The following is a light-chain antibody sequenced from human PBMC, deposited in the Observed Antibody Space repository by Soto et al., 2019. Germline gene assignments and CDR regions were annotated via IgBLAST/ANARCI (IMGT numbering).Light chain of an antibody. CDR1: SSDVGGYNY. V-gene: IGLV2-14*01. Sequence: QSALTQPASVSGSPGQSITISCTGTSSDVGGYNYVSWYQQHPGKAPKLMIYEVSNRPSGVPDRFSGSKSGTSASLAINGLQAEDEAHYYCQSYDNSLSGAGVFGGGTKVTVL. CDR2: EVS. CDR3: QSYDNSLSGAGV. J-gene: IGLJ3*02.